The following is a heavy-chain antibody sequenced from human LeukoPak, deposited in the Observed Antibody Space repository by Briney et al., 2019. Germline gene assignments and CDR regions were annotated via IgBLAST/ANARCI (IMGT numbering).Heavy chain of an antibody. CDR2: INHSGST. CDR3: ARGSRPGAFDI. V-gene: IGHV4-34*01. CDR1: GGSFSGYY. Sequence: SETLSLTCAVYGGSFSGYYWSWIRQPPGKGLEWIGEINHSGSTNYNPSLKSRVTISVDTSKNQFSLKLSSVTAADTAVYYCARGSRPGAFDIWGQGTMVTVSS. J-gene: IGHJ3*02.